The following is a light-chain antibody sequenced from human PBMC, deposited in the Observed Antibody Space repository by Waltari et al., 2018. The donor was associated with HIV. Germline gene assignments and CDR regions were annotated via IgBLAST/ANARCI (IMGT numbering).Light chain of an antibody. Sequence: SSELTQDPAVSVALGQTVRITCQGDSLRSHYASWYQQKPGKAPVLLIDGKNNRPAGFPDRFSGSSSGNTASLTITGAQAEDEADYYCNSRDTSGNHLEVFGTGTKVTVL. J-gene: IGLJ1*01. V-gene: IGLV3-19*01. CDR1: SLRSHY. CDR3: NSRDTSGNHLEV. CDR2: GKN.